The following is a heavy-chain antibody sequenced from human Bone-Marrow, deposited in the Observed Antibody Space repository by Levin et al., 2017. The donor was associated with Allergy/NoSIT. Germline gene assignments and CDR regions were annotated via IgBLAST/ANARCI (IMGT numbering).Heavy chain of an antibody. CDR1: GFTVSRNY. V-gene: IGHV3-66*01. D-gene: IGHD1-7*01. CDR3: ARDGPVTATGTP. Sequence: PGESLKISCAASGFTVSRNYMSWVRQAPGKGLEWVSLIYSGGDTQYADSVKGRFTISRDNSKNTLYLQMNSLRVDDTAVYYCARDGPVTATGTPWGQGTLVTVSS. J-gene: IGHJ4*02. CDR2: IYSGGDT.